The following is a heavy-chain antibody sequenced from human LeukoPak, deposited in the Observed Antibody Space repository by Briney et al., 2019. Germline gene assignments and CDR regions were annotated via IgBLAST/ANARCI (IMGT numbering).Heavy chain of an antibody. Sequence: PGGSLRLSCAASGFTFSSYSMNWVRQAPGKGLEWVSSISSSSSYIYYADSVKGRFTISRDNAKNSLYLQMNSLRAEDTAVYYCARGGEDYYDSSGYHDYWGQGTLVTVSS. D-gene: IGHD3-22*01. J-gene: IGHJ4*02. CDR3: ARGGEDYYDSSGYHDY. CDR1: GFTFSSYS. CDR2: ISSSSSYI. V-gene: IGHV3-21*01.